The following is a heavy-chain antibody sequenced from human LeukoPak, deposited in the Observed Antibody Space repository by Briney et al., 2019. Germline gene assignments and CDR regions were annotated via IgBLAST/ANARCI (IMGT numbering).Heavy chain of an antibody. CDR3: ARHRMVLGVNDAFDI. CDR2: IYPGDSDT. J-gene: IGHJ3*02. V-gene: IGHV5-51*01. D-gene: IGHD3-10*01. CDR1: GYIFTSYW. Sequence: AESLMISCKGSGYIFTSYWNGWVRQMPGKGLVWLGIIYPGDSDTSYSPSFQGRVTISADTSISTASLQLSTVTASDTALYYCARHRMVLGVNDAFDIWGQGTMVTVSS.